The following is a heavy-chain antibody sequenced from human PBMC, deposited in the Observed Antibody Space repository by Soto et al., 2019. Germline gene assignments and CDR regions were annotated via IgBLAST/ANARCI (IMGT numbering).Heavy chain of an antibody. CDR1: GGTFSSYT. Sequence: QVQLVQSGAEVKKPGSSVKVSCKASGGTFSSYTISWVRQAPGQGLEWMGRIIPILGIANYAQKFQGRVTITADKATSTAYMERSSLRSEATAVYYCARAHMVRGVIPFDYWGQGTLVTVSS. D-gene: IGHD3-10*01. CDR3: ARAHMVRGVIPFDY. CDR2: IIPILGIA. J-gene: IGHJ4*02. V-gene: IGHV1-69*02.